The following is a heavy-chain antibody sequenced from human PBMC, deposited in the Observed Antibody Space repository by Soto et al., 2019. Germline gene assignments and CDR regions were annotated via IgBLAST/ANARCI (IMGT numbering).Heavy chain of an antibody. D-gene: IGHD1-26*01. J-gene: IGHJ4*02. CDR1: GYPFPSFE. CDR2: ISNAGSGST. CDR3: AREAWERNFDF. Sequence: ASVKVSCKTSGYPFPSFEIHWIRQAPGQRPEWMGGISNAGSGSTKYSQKFQDRLTISGDKRATTVFMALSSLTAADTAVYYCAREAWERNFDFWGQGTLVTVSS. V-gene: IGHV1-3*01.